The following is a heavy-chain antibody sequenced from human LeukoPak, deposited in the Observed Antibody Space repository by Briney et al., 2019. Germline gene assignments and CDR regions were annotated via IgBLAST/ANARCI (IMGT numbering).Heavy chain of an antibody. CDR3: ARLKPHYSSGSDAFDI. CDR2: IYYTGNT. D-gene: IGHD6-19*01. J-gene: IGHJ3*02. CDR1: GGSISDYY. Sequence: SETLSLTCSVSGGSISDYYWSWIRQPPGKGLEWIGYIYYTGNTNYNPSLKSRITISVDTSKNQFSLKLNSVTAADTAMYYCARLKPHYSSGSDAFDIWGQGTMVTVSS. V-gene: IGHV4-59*08.